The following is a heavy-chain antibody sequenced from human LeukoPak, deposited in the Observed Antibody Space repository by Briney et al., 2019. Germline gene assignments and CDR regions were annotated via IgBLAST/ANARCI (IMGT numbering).Heavy chain of an antibody. J-gene: IGHJ6*02. CDR2: INWNGGGT. D-gene: IGHD1-26*01. V-gene: IGHV3-9*01. CDR3: AKHMRATNTYSFFGLDV. CDR1: GFTFKDYG. Sequence: GGSLRLSCAATGFTFKDYGMHWVRQPSGEGLEWVSSINWNGGGTDYADSVKGRFTISRDNAKNSLYLQLSSLRPEDTALYYCAKHMRATNTYSFFGLDVWGQGTTVTVSS.